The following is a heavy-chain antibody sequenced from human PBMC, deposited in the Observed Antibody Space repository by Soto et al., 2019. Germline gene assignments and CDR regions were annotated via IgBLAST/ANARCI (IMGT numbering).Heavy chain of an antibody. CDR1: GGSINSGGYY. CDR3: ARDASTNWHYFDS. J-gene: IGHJ4*02. CDR2: IHYSGTT. Sequence: SETLSLTCTVSGGSINSGGYYWSWIRQHPGKGLEWIGYIHYSGTTYYNPSLKSRVAISIDTSKSQFSLKLTSVTAADTALYYCARDASTNWHYFDSWGQGVLVTVSS. D-gene: IGHD1-1*01. V-gene: IGHV4-31*03.